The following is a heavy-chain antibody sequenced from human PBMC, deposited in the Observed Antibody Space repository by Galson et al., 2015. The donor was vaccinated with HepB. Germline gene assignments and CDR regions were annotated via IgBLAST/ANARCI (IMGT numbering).Heavy chain of an antibody. J-gene: IGHJ3*02. CDR2: IYYSGST. V-gene: IGHV4-31*03. CDR1: GGSISSGGYY. CDR3: AREYSSSSDAFDI. D-gene: IGHD6-6*01. Sequence: TLSLTCTVSGGSISSGGYYWSWIRQHPGKGLEWIGYIYYSGSTYYNPSLKSRVTISVDTSKNQFSLKLSSVTAADTAVYYCAREYSSSSDAFDIWGQGTMVTVSS.